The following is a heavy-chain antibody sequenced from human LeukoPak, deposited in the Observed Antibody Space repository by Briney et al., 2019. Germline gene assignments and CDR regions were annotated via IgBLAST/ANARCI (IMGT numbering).Heavy chain of an antibody. CDR1: GGSISSYY. CDR3: ARHLDCSGGSCYSVAFDI. CDR2: TYYSGST. V-gene: IGHV4-59*08. J-gene: IGHJ3*02. Sequence: SETLSLTCTVSGGSISSYYWSWIRQPPGKGLEGIGYTYYSGSTNYNPSLKSRVTISVDTSKNQFSLKLSSVTAADTAVYYCARHLDCSGGSCYSVAFDIWGQGTMVTVSS. D-gene: IGHD2-15*01.